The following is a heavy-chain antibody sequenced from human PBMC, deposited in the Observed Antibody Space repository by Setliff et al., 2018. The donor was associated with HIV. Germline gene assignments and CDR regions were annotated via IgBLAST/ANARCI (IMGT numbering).Heavy chain of an antibody. V-gene: IGHV4-39*07. Sequence: PSETLSLTCTVSGGSIIYTSYYWGWIRQPPGKGLEWIGSIYYSGSVYYSPSLKSRVTISLDKSKNQFSLKLSSVTAADTAVYYCARELISSSLDYWGQGTLVTVSS. J-gene: IGHJ4*02. CDR3: ARELISSSLDY. CDR2: IYYSGSV. D-gene: IGHD6-6*01. CDR1: GGSIIYTSYY.